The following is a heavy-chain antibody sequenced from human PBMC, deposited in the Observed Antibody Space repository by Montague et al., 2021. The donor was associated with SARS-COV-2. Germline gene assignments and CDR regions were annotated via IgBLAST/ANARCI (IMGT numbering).Heavy chain of an antibody. CDR2: ISYDGSNK. CDR1: GFTFSSYA. V-gene: IGHV3-30*04. D-gene: IGHD3-3*02. J-gene: IGHJ6*02. CDR3: ARELILQYGMDV. Sequence: SLRLSCAASGFTFSSYAMHWVRQAPGKGLEWVAVISYDGSNKYYADSVKGRFTISRDNSKNTLYLQMNSLRAEDTAVYYCARELILQYGMDVWGQGTMVTVSS.